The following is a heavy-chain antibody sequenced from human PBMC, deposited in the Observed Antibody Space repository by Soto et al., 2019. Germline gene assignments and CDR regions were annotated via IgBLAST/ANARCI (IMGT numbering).Heavy chain of an antibody. D-gene: IGHD1-26*01. CDR1: GGSISSYY. CDR2: IYYSGST. J-gene: IGHJ4*02. CDR3: ARRWGAAFDY. Sequence: QVQLQESGPGLVKPSETLSLTCTVSGGSISSYYWSWIRQPPGKGLEWIGYIYYSGSTNYNPSLMSRVTISVDTSHNQFSLKLSSVTAADTAVYYCARRWGAAFDYWGQGTLVTVSS. V-gene: IGHV4-59*08.